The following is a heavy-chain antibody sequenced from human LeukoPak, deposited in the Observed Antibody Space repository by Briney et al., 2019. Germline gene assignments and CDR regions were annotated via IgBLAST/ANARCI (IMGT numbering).Heavy chain of an antibody. J-gene: IGHJ3*02. D-gene: IGHD1-26*01. CDR1: GFTFNSYG. Sequence: GGSLRLSCAASGFTFNSYGMHWVRQAPGKGLEWVAFIRYDGSKSYSADSVKGRFALSRDNSKNTLYLQMSSLRPEDTAVYFCAKDGGSGSYLAFDIWGQGTMVTVSS. CDR2: IRYDGSKS. CDR3: AKDGGSGSYLAFDI. V-gene: IGHV3-30*02.